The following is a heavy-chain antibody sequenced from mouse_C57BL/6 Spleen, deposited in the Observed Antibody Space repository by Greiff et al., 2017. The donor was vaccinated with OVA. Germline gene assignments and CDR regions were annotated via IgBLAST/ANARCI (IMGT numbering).Heavy chain of an antibody. CDR1: GYAFTNYL. D-gene: IGHD1-1*01. CDR2: INPGSGGT. V-gene: IGHV1-54*01. CDR3: ARSYYYGSSYGGLAMDY. J-gene: IGHJ4*01. Sequence: QVQLQQSGAELVRPGTSVQVSCKASGYAFTNYLIEWVKQRPGQGLEWIGVINPGSGGTNYNEKFKGKATLTADKSSSTAYMQLSSLTSEDSAVYFCARSYYYGSSYGGLAMDYWGQGTSVTVSS.